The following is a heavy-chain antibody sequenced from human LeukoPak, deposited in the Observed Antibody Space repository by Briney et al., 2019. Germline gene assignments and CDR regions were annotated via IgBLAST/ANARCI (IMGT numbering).Heavy chain of an antibody. Sequence: ASVKVSCKASGYTFTSYYMHWVRQAPGQGLEWMGIINPSGGSTSYAQKFQGRVTITTDESTSTAYMELSSLRSEDTAVYYCARSESSLSEMATIGPLNFDYWGQGTLVTVSS. CDR2: INPSGGST. CDR1: GYTFTSYY. CDR3: ARSESSLSEMATIGPLNFDY. V-gene: IGHV1-46*01. J-gene: IGHJ4*02. D-gene: IGHD5-24*01.